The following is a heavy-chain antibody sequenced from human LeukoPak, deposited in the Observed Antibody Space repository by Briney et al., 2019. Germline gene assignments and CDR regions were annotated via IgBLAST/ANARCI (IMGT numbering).Heavy chain of an antibody. J-gene: IGHJ5*02. D-gene: IGHD7-27*01. CDR1: GGSISSYY. CDR2: IYTSGST. Sequence: SETLSLTCTVSGGSISSYYWSWIRQPAGKGREWIGRIYTSGSTNYNPSLKSRVTMSVDTSKNQFSLKLSSVTAADTAVYYCARDREAVANWGYDWFDPWGQGTLVTVSS. V-gene: IGHV4-4*07. CDR3: ARDREAVANWGYDWFDP.